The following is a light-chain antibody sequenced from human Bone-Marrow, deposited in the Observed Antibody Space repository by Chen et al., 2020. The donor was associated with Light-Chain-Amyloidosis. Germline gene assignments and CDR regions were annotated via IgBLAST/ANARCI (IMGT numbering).Light chain of an antibody. V-gene: IGKV2-30*01. CDR2: KVS. CDR3: MQGSHWPPT. Sequence: DVVMTQSPLSLPVTLGQPASISCRSSHSLVFSDGITYLNWFQQRPGQSPRRLIYKVSNRDSGVPDRFSGSGSGTDFTLKISRVEAEDVGVYYCMQGSHWPPTFGQGIKVEIK. J-gene: IGKJ1*01. CDR1: HSLVFSDGITY.